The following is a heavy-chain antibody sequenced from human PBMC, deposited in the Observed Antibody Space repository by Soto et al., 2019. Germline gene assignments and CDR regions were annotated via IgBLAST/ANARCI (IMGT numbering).Heavy chain of an antibody. V-gene: IGHV1-18*04. CDR3: ARAGSSLGYAKGV. CDR2: ISANNGNT. CDR1: GYTFTNYG. D-gene: IGHD3-10*01. Sequence: GASVKVSCKASGYTFTNYGISWVRQAPGQGLEWMGWISANNGNTHYAQKFQGRVTMTTETSTSTVYMELRCLRSDDTAVYYGARAGSSLGYAKGVWGRVTT. J-gene: IGHJ6*02.